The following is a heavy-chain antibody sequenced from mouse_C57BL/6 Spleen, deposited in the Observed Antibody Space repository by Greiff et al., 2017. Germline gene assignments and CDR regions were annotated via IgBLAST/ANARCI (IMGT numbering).Heavy chain of an antibody. CDR1: GYTFTSYT. Sequence: QVQLQQSGAELARPGASVKMSCKASGYTFTSYTMHWVKQRPGQGLEWIGYINPSSGYTKYNQKFKDKATLTADKSSSTAYMQLSSLTSEDSAVXCCARGCYFDYWGQGTTLTVSS. CDR3: ARGCYFDY. V-gene: IGHV1-4*01. CDR2: INPSSGYT. J-gene: IGHJ2*01.